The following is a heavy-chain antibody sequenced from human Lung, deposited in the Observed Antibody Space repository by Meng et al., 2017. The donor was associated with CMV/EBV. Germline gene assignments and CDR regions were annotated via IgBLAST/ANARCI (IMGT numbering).Heavy chain of an antibody. Sequence: SXXVSXKASGGTFSSYAISWVRQAPGQGLEWMGGIIPILGIANYAQKFQGRVTITADKSTSTAYMELSSLRSEDTAVYYCARARDYYGSGSHAFDIWGQGKXV. CDR3: ARARDYYGSGSHAFDI. V-gene: IGHV1-69*10. CDR2: IIPILGIA. D-gene: IGHD3-10*01. J-gene: IGHJ3*02. CDR1: GGTFSSYA.